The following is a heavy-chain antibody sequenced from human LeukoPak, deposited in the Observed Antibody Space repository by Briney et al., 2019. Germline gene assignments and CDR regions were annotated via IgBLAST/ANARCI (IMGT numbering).Heavy chain of an antibody. J-gene: IGHJ4*02. CDR3: AKTRGRAAAGFDY. CDR1: GFTFSDYY. Sequence: GGSLRLSCAASGFTFSDYYMSWIRQAPGKGLEGVSYISSSGSTIYYADSVKGRFTISRDNAKNSLYLQMNSLRAEDTAVYYCAKTRGRAAAGFDYWGQGTLVTVSS. D-gene: IGHD6-13*01. V-gene: IGHV3-11*01. CDR2: ISSSGSTI.